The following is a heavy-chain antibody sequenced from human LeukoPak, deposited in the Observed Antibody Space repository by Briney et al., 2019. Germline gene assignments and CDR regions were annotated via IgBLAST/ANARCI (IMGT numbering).Heavy chain of an antibody. CDR1: GFTLSTYA. V-gene: IGHV3-23*01. CDR2: ISGSGGST. J-gene: IGHJ4*02. CDR3: AKRPQAGTGKEFDY. D-gene: IGHD1-14*01. Sequence: GGSLRLSCAVSGFTLSTYAMSWVRQAPGKGLEWVSAISGSGGSTYYADSVKGRFTISRDNSKNTLYLQMNSLRAEDTAVYYCAKRPQAGTGKEFDYWGQGTLVTVSS.